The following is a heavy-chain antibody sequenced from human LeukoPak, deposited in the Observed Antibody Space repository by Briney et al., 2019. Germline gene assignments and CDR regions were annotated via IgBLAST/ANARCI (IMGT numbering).Heavy chain of an antibody. CDR1: GYTFTGYY. D-gene: IGHD3-3*01. Sequence: AASVKVSCKASGYTFTGYYMHWVRQAPGQGLEWMGWINPNSGGTNYAQKFQGRVTMTRDTSISTAYMELSRLRSDDTAVYYCARVRGYYDFWSGYYYFDYWGQGTLVTVSS. V-gene: IGHV1-2*02. J-gene: IGHJ4*02. CDR3: ARVRGYYDFWSGYYYFDY. CDR2: INPNSGGT.